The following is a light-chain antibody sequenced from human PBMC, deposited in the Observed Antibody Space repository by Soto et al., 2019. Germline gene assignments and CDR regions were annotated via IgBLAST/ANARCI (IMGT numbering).Light chain of an antibody. J-gene: IGLJ1*01. V-gene: IGLV1-40*01. CDR2: VNT. Sequence: QSVLTQPPSVSGAPGQRVTISCTGSNSNIGAGYDVNWYQHFPGTAPKLLIYVNTNRPSGVPDRFSGSKSGSSTSLAIPGLQSDDEADYYCQWYDSSLIGLIFGIGTKVTVL. CDR1: NSNIGAGYD. CDR3: QWYDSSLIGLI.